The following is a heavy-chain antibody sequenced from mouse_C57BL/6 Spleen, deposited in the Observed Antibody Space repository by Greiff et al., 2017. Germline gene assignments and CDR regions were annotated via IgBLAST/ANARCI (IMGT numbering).Heavy chain of an antibody. CDR2: IYPSDSET. D-gene: IGHD2-10*01. J-gene: IGHJ4*01. CDR1: GYTFTSYW. Sequence: QVQLKQPGAELVRPGSSVKLSCKASGYTFTSYWMDWVKQRPGQGLEWIGNIYPSDSETHYNQKFKDKATLTVDKSSSTAYMQLSSLTSEDSAVYYCARSGGAYSPMDYWGQGTSVTVSS. CDR3: ARSGGAYSPMDY. V-gene: IGHV1-61*01.